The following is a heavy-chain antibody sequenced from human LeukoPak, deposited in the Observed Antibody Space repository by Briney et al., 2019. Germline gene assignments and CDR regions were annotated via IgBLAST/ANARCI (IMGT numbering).Heavy chain of an antibody. CDR2: ISGSGYST. CDR3: AKYYGDDPDYYYYMDV. Sequence: GGSLRLSCAASGFTFSSYSMNWVRQAPEQGLEWVSAISGSGYSTYYADSVKGRFTISRDNSKNTLYLQMNSLRAEDTAVYYCAKYYGDDPDYYYYMDVWGKGTTVTISS. CDR1: GFTFSSYS. J-gene: IGHJ6*03. V-gene: IGHV3-23*01. D-gene: IGHD4-17*01.